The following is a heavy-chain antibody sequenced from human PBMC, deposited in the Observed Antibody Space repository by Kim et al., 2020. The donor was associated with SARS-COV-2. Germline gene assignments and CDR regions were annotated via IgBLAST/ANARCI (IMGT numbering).Heavy chain of an antibody. Sequence: GGSLRLSCAASGFTFSSYAMHWVRQAPGKGLEWVAVISYDGSNKYYADSVKGRFTISRDNSKNTLYLQMNSLRAEDTAVYYCARDLSSMVRGHWGQGTLVTVSS. V-gene: IGHV3-30-3*01. J-gene: IGHJ4*02. D-gene: IGHD3-10*01. CDR2: ISYDGSNK. CDR3: ARDLSSMVRGH. CDR1: GFTFSSYA.